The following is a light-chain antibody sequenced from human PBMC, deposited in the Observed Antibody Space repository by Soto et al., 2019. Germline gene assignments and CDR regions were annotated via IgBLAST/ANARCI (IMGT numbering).Light chain of an antibody. CDR3: SSYTSSSTPYV. CDR1: SSDVGSYNY. V-gene: IGLV2-14*01. J-gene: IGLJ1*01. Sequence: QSVLTQPASVSGSPGQSITISCTGNSSDVGSYNYVSWYQQHPVKAPKLMIYDVTNRPSGVSDRFSGSKSGNTASLTISGLQAEDEADYYCSSYTSSSTPYVFGTGTKVTVL. CDR2: DVT.